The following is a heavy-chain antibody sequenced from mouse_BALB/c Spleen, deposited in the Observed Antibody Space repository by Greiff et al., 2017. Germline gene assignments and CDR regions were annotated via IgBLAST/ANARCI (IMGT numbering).Heavy chain of an antibody. D-gene: IGHD2-1*01. Sequence: QVQLQQSGAELVRPGTSVKVSCKASGYAFTNYLIAWVKQRPGQGLEWIGVINPGSGGTNYNEKFKGKATLTADKSSSTAYMQLSSLTSDDSAVYFCARYGNYVGAMDDWGQGTSVTVSS. V-gene: IGHV1-54*01. CDR1: GYAFTNYL. CDR3: ARYGNYVGAMDD. CDR2: INPGSGGT. J-gene: IGHJ4*01.